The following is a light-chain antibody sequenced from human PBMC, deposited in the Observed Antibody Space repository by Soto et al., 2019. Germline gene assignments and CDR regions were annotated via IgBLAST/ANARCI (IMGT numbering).Light chain of an antibody. J-gene: IGLJ1*01. CDR3: AAWEDRLNGFV. Sequence: QSVLTQPPSASGDPGQRVTISCSGSSANIGSNPVIWYQQLPGTAPKLLIYRNNQRPSGVPDRFSGSKSGTSASLTISGLQSANEADYYCAAWEDRLNGFVFGPGTQVTVL. CDR1: SANIGSNP. CDR2: RNN. V-gene: IGLV1-44*01.